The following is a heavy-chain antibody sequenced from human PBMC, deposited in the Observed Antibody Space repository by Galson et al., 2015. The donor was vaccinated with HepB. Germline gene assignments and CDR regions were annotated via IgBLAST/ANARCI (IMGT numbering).Heavy chain of an antibody. CDR1: GFTFRSYG. J-gene: IGHJ5*01. Sequence: SLRLSCAASGFTFRSYGMHWVRQAPGKGLEWVAFIRYDGSNKNYADSVEGRCTISRDNSKNTLYLQINSLRAEDTAVYFCAKDFVSEYASGSPHNWFDSWGQGTLVIVSS. CDR2: IRYDGSNK. V-gene: IGHV3-30*02. CDR3: AKDFVSEYASGSPHNWFDS. D-gene: IGHD3-10*01.